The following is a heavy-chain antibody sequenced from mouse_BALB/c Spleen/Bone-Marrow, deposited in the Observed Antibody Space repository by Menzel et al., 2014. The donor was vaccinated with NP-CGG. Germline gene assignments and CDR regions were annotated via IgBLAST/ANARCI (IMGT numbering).Heavy chain of an antibody. CDR2: ISCYNGAT. CDR3: ARGDYGDWYFDV. J-gene: IGHJ1*01. D-gene: IGHD2-4*01. CDR1: GYSFTGYY. V-gene: IGHV1S34*01. Sequence: LVKTGASVKISCKASGYSFTGYYMHWVKQSHGKSLEWIGYISCYNGATSYNQKFKGKATFTVDTSSSTAYMQFNSMTSEDSAVNYCARGDYGDWYFDVWGAWTTVTVSS.